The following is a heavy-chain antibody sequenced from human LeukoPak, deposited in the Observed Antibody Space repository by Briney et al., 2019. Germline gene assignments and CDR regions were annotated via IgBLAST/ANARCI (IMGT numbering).Heavy chain of an antibody. Sequence: GGSLRLSCVGSGFIFNDYSMNWVRQAPGKGPEWISYISSRSSTIYYADSVKGRFTISRDNAKNSLYLQMSSLRVEDTAIYYCTRETAFDFWGQGTVVTVSS. CDR2: ISSRSSTI. V-gene: IGHV3-48*04. CDR1: GFIFNDYS. CDR3: TRETAFDF. J-gene: IGHJ3*01.